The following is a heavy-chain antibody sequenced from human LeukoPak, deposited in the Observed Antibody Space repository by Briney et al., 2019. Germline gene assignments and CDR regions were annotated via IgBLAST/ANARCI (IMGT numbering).Heavy chain of an antibody. CDR1: GGSISSSSYY. V-gene: IGHV4-39*07. D-gene: IGHD5-18*01. CDR3: ARVPYSYGRYWYFDL. J-gene: IGHJ2*01. Sequence: SETLSLTCTVSGGSISSSSYYWDWIRQPPGKGLEWIGSIYYSGSTYYNPSLKSRVTISVDTSKNQFSLKLSSVTAADTAVYYCARVPYSYGRYWYFDLWGRGTLVTVSS. CDR2: IYYSGST.